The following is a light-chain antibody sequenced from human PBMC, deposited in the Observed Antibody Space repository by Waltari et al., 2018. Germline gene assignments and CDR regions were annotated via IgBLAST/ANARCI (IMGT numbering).Light chain of an antibody. CDR3: AIWYSSTWV. J-gene: IGLJ3*02. V-gene: IGLV5-39*01. CDR2: YRSDSDK. CDR1: SGISVNTYS. Sequence: QPVLTQPTSLSASPGASARFTCTLRSGISVNTYSIYWYQQKAGSPPRYLLRYRSDSDKRQGSGVPSRFSGSKDASTNVGLLLISGLQSEDEADYYCAIWYSSTWVFGGGTKLTVL.